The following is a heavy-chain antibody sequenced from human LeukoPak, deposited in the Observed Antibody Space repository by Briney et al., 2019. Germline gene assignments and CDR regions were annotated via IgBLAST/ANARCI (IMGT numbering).Heavy chain of an antibody. D-gene: IGHD2-2*01. CDR1: VGSISRYY. Sequence: SETLSLTCTVSVGSISRYYWSWIRQPPGRGLEWIGYIYYSGSTNYNPSLKSRVTLSEDTSKNQSSLKLRSVNAAEPAGLYFWRLPRLSTAAFYYYYYGMDVWGQGTTVTVSS. CDR3: WRLPRLSTAAFYYYYYGMDV. V-gene: IGHV4-59*08. CDR2: IYYSGST. J-gene: IGHJ6*02.